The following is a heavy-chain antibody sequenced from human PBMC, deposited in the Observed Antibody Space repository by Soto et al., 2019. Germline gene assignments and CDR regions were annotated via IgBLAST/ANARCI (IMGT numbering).Heavy chain of an antibody. CDR1: GFTFSGSA. V-gene: IGHV3-73*02. Sequence: EVQLVESGGGLVQPGGCLKLSCAASGFTFSGSAMHWVRQASGKGLEWVGRIRSKANSYATAYAASVKGRFTISRDDSKNTAYLQMNSLKTEDTAVYYCTSSALIDYYYYYGMDVWGQGTTVTVSS. CDR2: IRSKANSYAT. CDR3: TSSALIDYYYYYGMDV. D-gene: IGHD3-22*01. J-gene: IGHJ6*02.